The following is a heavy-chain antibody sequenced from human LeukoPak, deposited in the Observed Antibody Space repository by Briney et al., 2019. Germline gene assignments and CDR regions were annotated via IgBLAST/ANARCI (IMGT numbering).Heavy chain of an antibody. D-gene: IGHD4-17*01. CDR2: ISAYNVNT. CDR3: ARNGRAVTTEDYYMDV. CDR1: GYTFTSYG. V-gene: IGHV1-18*01. J-gene: IGHJ6*03. Sequence: GASVKVSCKAFGYTFTSYGINWVRQAPGQGLEWMGWISAYNVNTNYAQKFQGRVTMTTDTSTSTAYMELRSLRSDDTAVYYCARNGRAVTTEDYYMDVWGKGTTVTVSS.